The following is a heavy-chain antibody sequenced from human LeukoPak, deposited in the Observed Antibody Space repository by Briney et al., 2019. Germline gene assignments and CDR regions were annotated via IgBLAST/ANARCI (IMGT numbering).Heavy chain of an antibody. V-gene: IGHV3-53*01. J-gene: IGHJ3*02. D-gene: IGHD1-26*01. Sequence: PRGSLRLSCAASGFTINSNYMSWVRQAPGNGLEWDSVISTGGTTYYADSVKGRFTISRDNSKSTLYLQMNSLRAEDTALYYCARGGDIVGDIRSAFDIWGPGTLVTVSS. CDR2: ISTGGTT. CDR1: GFTINSNY. CDR3: ARGGDIVGDIRSAFDI.